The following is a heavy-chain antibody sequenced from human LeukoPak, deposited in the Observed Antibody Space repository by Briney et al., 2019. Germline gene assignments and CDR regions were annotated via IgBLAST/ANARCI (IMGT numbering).Heavy chain of an antibody. CDR1: GYTFTSYG. CDR2: ISAYNGNT. Sequence: WASVKVSCKASGYTFTSYGISWVRQAPGQGLEWMGWISAYNGNTNYAQKLQGRVTMTTDTSTSTAYMELRSLRSDDTAVYYCARDRKWLVPDSSLDYWGQGTLVTVSS. D-gene: IGHD6-19*01. V-gene: IGHV1-18*01. J-gene: IGHJ4*02. CDR3: ARDRKWLVPDSSLDY.